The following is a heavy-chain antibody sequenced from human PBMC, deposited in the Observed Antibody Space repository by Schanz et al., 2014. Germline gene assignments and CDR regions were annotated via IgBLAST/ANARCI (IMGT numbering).Heavy chain of an antibody. D-gene: IGHD3-22*01. V-gene: IGHV3-21*05. Sequence: EVQLVESGGGLVKSGGSLRLSCATSGFIFTSYSMHWVRQAPGKGLEWLSYISRDGTTSYYADSVKGRFTISRDSARNSLYLQMSSLRAEDTAVYYCAKEDRNHNSDYVYWGQGTLVTVSS. CDR3: AKEDRNHNSDYVY. CDR2: ISRDGTTS. CDR1: GFIFTSYS. J-gene: IGHJ4*02.